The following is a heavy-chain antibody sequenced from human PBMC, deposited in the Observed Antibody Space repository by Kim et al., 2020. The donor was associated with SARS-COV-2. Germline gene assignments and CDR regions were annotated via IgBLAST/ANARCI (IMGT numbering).Heavy chain of an antibody. CDR3: GRGYIGYCSDGSCYPVDY. D-gene: IGHD2-15*01. J-gene: IGHJ4*02. V-gene: IGHV3-74*01. CDR2: INSDGSGT. Sequence: GGSLRLSCAASGFTFSNYWMHWVRQVPGKGLVWVSRINSDGSGTTYADSVKGRFTISRDNAKNTLYLQMSSLRAEDTAVYYCGRGYIGYCSDGSCYPVDYWGQGTLVTVSS. CDR1: GFTFSNYW.